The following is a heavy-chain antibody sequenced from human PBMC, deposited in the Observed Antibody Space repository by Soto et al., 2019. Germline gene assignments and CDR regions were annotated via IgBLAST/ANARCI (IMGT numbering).Heavy chain of an antibody. CDR2: IYWNDDK. CDR3: APTVYSSGWFEH. V-gene: IGHV2-5*01. D-gene: IGHD6-19*01. Sequence: QITLEESGPTLVKPTQTLTLTCTFSGFSLSFSGVGVGWIRQPPGKALEWLAVIYWNDDKRYSPSLKNRLTNTKYNSTNQVVLTMTNMDPVHTGTHYCAPTVYSSGWFEHWGQGTLVTVSS. CDR1: GFSLSFSGVG. J-gene: IGHJ5*02.